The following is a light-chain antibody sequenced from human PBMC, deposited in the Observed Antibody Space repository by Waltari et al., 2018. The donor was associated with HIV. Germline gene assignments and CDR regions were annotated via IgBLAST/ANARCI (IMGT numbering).Light chain of an antibody. Sequence: QSVLTQPPSASGTPGPRVTISCSGSSSSIGSNTVHWFQQLPGTAPKLLIYSNNQRPSGVPDRFSGSKSGTSASLAISGLQSEDEADYYCAAWDDSLNGFWVFGGGTKLTVL. CDR1: SSSIGSNT. CDR2: SNN. CDR3: AAWDDSLNGFWV. J-gene: IGLJ3*02. V-gene: IGLV1-44*01.